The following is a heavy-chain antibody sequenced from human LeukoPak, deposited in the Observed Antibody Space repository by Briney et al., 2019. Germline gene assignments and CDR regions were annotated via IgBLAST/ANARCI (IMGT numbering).Heavy chain of an antibody. CDR2: IIPIFGTA. CDR3: SSGSYSYSFDY. Sequence: ASVKVSCKASGGTFSSYAISWVRQAPGQGLEWMGGIIPIFGTANYAQKFQGRVTITADESTSTAYMELSSLRSEDTAVYYCSSGSYSYSFDYWGQGTLVTVSS. CDR1: GGTFSSYA. V-gene: IGHV1-69*01. D-gene: IGHD1-26*01. J-gene: IGHJ4*02.